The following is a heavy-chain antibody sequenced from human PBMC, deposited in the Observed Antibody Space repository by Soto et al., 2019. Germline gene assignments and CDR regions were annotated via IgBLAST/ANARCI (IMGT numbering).Heavy chain of an antibody. CDR1: GGSFSGYY. V-gene: IGHV4-34*01. D-gene: IGHD2-21*02. J-gene: IGHJ5*02. CDR3: ARGLALRRGPWNWFDP. Sequence: PSETLSLTCAVYGGSFSGYYWSWIRQPPGKGLEWIGEINHSGSTNYNPSLKSRVTISVDTSKNQFSLKLSSVTAADTAVYYCARGLALRRGPWNWFDPWGQGTLVTVSS. CDR2: INHSGST.